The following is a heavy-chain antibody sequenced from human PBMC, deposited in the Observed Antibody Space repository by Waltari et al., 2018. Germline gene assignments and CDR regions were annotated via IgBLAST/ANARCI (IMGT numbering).Heavy chain of an antibody. V-gene: IGHV3-74*01. D-gene: IGHD4-17*01. CDR2: NNSDGSSN. CDR3: ARWARRTTLTTGWWYFDL. J-gene: IGHJ2*01. Sequence: QAAGRVLVLGSRNNSDGSSNSHSDSVKGRLTISKYNAKITVYLQINSLRAEDTAIYYCARWARRTTLTTGWWYFDLWGRGTLGTVSS.